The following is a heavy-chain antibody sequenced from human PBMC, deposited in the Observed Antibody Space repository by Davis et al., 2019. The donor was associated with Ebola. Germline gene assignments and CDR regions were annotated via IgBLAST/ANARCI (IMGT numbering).Heavy chain of an antibody. D-gene: IGHD4-17*01. CDR2: IRYDGSNK. CDR3: AFPYGAKPSFDY. V-gene: IGHV3-30*02. CDR1: GFTFSSYG. J-gene: IGHJ4*02. Sequence: PGGSLRLSCAASGFTFSSYGMHWVRQAPGKGLEWVAFIRYDGSNKYYADSVKGRFTISRDNSKNTLYLQMNSLRAEDTAVYYCAFPYGAKPSFDYWGQGTLVTVSS.